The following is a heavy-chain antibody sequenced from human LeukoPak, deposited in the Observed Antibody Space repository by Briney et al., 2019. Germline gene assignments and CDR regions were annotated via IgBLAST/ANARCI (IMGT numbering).Heavy chain of an antibody. V-gene: IGHV4-39*07. CDR2: IYYSGST. D-gene: IGHD6-6*01. Sequence: LETLSLTCTVSGGSISSSSYYWGWIRQPPGKGLEWIGSIYYSGSTYYNPSLKSRVTISVDTSKNQFSLKLSSVTAADTAVYYCARKKAARPDYYYYMDVWGKGTTVTVSS. CDR1: GGSISSSSYY. CDR3: ARKKAARPDYYYYMDV. J-gene: IGHJ6*03.